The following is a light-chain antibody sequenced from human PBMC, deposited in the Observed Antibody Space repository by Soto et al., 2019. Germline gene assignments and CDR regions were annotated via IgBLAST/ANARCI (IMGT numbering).Light chain of an antibody. Sequence: QAVVTQPPSVSGAPGQRVTISCTGSSSNIGAGYNVHWYQQLPGTAPKLLIYGXXXRXXXXXXRXXGSKSGTSASLAITGLQXEXEXDYYCQSYDSSLSGYVFGTGTKLTVL. CDR3: QSYDSSLSGYV. CDR2: GXX. V-gene: IGLV1-40*01. CDR1: SSNIGAGYN. J-gene: IGLJ1*01.